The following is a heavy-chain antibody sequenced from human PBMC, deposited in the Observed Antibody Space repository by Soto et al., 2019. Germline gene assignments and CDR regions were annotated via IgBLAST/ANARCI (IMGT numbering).Heavy chain of an antibody. CDR1: GYTFTGYY. D-gene: IGHD3-10*01. CDR3: ARETPSGSGSQVEY. CDR2: INPNSGGT. Sequence: QVQLVQSGAEVKKPGASVKVSCKASGYTFTGYYMHWVRQAPGQGLEWMGWINPNSGGTNYAQKFQGRVTLTRDTSISTAYMELSRLRSDDTVLYYCARETPSGSGSQVEYWGQGTLVTGSS. V-gene: IGHV1-2*02. J-gene: IGHJ4*02.